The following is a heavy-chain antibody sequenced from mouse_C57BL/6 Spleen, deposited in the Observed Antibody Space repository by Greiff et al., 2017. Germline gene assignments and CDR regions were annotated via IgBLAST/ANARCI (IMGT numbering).Heavy chain of an antibody. J-gene: IGHJ2*01. CDR3: TAGGKGGYFDY. Sequence: VQLQQSGAELVRPGASVKLSCTASGFNIKDYYMHWVKQRPEQGLEWIGRIDPVDGDTEYAPKFQGKATMTADTSSNTSYLQLSSLTSEDTAVYYCTAGGKGGYFDYWGQGTTLTVSS. CDR1: GFNIKDYY. D-gene: IGHD1-3*01. V-gene: IGHV14-1*01. CDR2: IDPVDGDT.